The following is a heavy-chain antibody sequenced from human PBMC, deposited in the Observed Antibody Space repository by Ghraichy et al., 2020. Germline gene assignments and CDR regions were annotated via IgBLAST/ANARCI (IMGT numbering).Heavy chain of an antibody. CDR1: GGSITNYY. CDR3: ARDRRRDGYNYPDY. J-gene: IGHJ4*02. CDR2: IHYSGRT. Sequence: SETLSLTCTVSGGSITNYYWSWIRQPPGKGLEWLAYIHYSGRTNYNPSLQSRVTISVDTSRNQFSLRVTSVTAADTAVYYCARDRRRDGYNYPDYWGQGTLVTVSS. V-gene: IGHV4-59*01. D-gene: IGHD5-24*01.